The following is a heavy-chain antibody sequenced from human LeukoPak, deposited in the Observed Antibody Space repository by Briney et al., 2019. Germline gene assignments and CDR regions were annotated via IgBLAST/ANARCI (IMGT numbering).Heavy chain of an antibody. V-gene: IGHV1-2*02. CDR3: ARDSGADSGYDSYWFDS. CDR1: GYTFTGYY. Sequence: ASVKVSCKASGYTFTGYYMHGVRQAPGQGLEWMGWINPNSGGTNYAQKFQGRVTMTRDTSISTAYMELSRLRSDDTAVYYCARDSGADSGYDSYWFDSWGQGTLVTVSS. D-gene: IGHD5-12*01. CDR2: INPNSGGT. J-gene: IGHJ5*01.